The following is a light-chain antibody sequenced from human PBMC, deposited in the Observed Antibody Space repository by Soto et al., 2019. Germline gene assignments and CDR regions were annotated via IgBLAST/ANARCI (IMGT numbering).Light chain of an antibody. CDR3: QSYDGSMSGWV. J-gene: IGLJ3*02. CDR2: GNS. V-gene: IGLV1-40*01. CDR1: SSDIGAGYD. Sequence: QPVLTQPPSVSGAPGQRVTISCTGTSSDIGAGYDVHWYQQHPGKAPKLLIQGNSNRPSGVPDRFSGSKSGTSASLAIAGVQAEDDADYYCQSYDGSMSGWVFGGGTKVTVL.